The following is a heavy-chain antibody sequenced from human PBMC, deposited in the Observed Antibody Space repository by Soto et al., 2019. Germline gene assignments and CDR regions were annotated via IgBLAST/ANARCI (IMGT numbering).Heavy chain of an antibody. CDR2: INHSGST. D-gene: IGHD6-13*01. V-gene: IGHV4-34*01. CDR1: GGSFSGYY. CDR3: AREGIAIAAAGTSGWFDP. J-gene: IGHJ5*02. Sequence: PETLSLTCAVYGGSFSGYYWSWIRQPPGKGLEWIGEINHSGSTNYNPSLKSRVTISVDTSKNQFSLKLSSVTAADTAVYYCAREGIAIAAAGTSGWFDPWGQGTLVTVSS.